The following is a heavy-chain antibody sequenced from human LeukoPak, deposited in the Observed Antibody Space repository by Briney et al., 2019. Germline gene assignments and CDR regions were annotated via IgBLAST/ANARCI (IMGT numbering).Heavy chain of an antibody. CDR3: ARHLSGITGYTYGRGIDY. CDR2: IKQDRSEK. CDR1: GFTFSNYW. V-gene: IGHV3-7*01. D-gene: IGHD5-18*01. Sequence: PGGSLRLSCAASGFTFSNYWMNWVRQAPGKGLEWVANIKQDRSEKYYVDSVKGRFTISRDNAKTSLYLQMNSLRAEDTAVYYCARHLSGITGYTYGRGIDYWGQGTLVTVSS. J-gene: IGHJ4*02.